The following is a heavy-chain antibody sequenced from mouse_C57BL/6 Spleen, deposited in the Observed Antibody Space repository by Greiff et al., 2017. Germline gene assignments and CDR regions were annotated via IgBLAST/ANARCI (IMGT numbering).Heavy chain of an antibody. D-gene: IGHD2-5*01. J-gene: IGHJ3*01. CDR1: GFTFSSYA. CDR3: TRDRNSNAAWFAY. CDR2: ISSGGDYI. V-gene: IGHV5-9-1*02. Sequence: DVKLQESGEGLVKPGGSLKLSCAASGFTFSSYAMSWVRQTPEKRLEWVAYISSGGDYIYYADTVKGRFTISRDNARNTLYLQMSSLKSEDTAMYYCTRDRNSNAAWFAYWGQGTLVTVSA.